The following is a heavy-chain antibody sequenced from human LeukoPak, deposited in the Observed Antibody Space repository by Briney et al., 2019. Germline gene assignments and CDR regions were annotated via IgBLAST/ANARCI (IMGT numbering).Heavy chain of an antibody. V-gene: IGHV4-61*02. CDR3: ARGAALPAVWFDP. J-gene: IGHJ5*02. Sequence: TSETLSLTCTVSGGSISSGSYYWSWIRQPAGKGLEWIGRIYTSGSTSYNPSLKSRVTISVDTSKNQFSLKLSSVTAADTAVYYCARGAALPAVWFDPWGQGTLVTVSS. CDR2: IYTSGST. D-gene: IGHD6-6*01. CDR1: GGSISSGSYY.